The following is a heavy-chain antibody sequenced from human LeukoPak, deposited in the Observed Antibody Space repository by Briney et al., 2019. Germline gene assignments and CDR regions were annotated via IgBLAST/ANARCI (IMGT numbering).Heavy chain of an antibody. Sequence: ASVKVSCKASGYTFTSYDINWVRQATGQGLEWMGWMNPNSGNTGYAQKFQGRVTITSNTSIRTAYMELSSLRSEDTAVYYCARSSVEQQLADAFDIWGQGTMVTVSS. CDR2: MNPNSGNT. J-gene: IGHJ3*02. CDR3: ARSSVEQQLADAFDI. V-gene: IGHV1-8*01. CDR1: GYTFTSYD. D-gene: IGHD6-13*01.